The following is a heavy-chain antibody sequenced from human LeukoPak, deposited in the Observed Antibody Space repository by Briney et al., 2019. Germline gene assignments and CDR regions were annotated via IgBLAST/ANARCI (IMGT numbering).Heavy chain of an antibody. CDR2: ISAYNFNT. CDR1: GYTFTNYY. Sequence: ASVKVSCKASGYTFTNYYINWVRQAPGQGLEWTGWISAYNFNTNYAQKLQGRVTLTTDTSTSTAYMELRSLRSDDTAVYYCARGTAQPHDYWGQGTQVTVSS. V-gene: IGHV1-18*01. D-gene: IGHD2-2*01. J-gene: IGHJ4*02. CDR3: ARGTAQPHDY.